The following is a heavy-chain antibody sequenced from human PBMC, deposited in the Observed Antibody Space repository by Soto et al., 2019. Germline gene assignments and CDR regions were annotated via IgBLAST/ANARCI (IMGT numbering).Heavy chain of an antibody. CDR2: VNPSGGHT. CDR1: GDTFTDYY. CDR3: ARGGHVVVVTAALDY. V-gene: IGHV1-46*01. D-gene: IGHD2-21*02. Sequence: QVQLVQSGAEVKKPGASVKVSCKASGDTFTDYYIHWVRQAPGQGLEWMGTVNPSGGHTTYAQHFLGRRTXTXAXSXXTLDMELTSLTSEDTAVYYCARGGHVVVVTAALDYWGQGTLVTVSS. J-gene: IGHJ4*02.